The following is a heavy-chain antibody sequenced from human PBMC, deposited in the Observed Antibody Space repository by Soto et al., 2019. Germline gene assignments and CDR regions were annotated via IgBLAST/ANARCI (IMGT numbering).Heavy chain of an antibody. Sequence: PSQTLSLTCVISGDSVSSNSAAWNWIRQSPSRGLEWLGRTYYRSKWYNDYAVSVKSRITINPDTSKNQFSLQLNSVTPEDKAVYYCARGHSSSGGRRYSYYGMDVWGQGTRVT. J-gene: IGHJ6*02. V-gene: IGHV6-1*01. CDR3: ARGHSSSGGRRYSYYGMDV. CDR2: TYYRSKWYN. CDR1: GDSVSSNSAA. D-gene: IGHD6-6*01.